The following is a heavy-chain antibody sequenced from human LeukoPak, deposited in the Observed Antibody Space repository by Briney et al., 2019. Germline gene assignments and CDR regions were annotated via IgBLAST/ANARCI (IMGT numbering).Heavy chain of an antibody. Sequence: GGSLRLSCAASGFTFSSFAMSWVRQAPGKGLEWVSAISGGGGATVYADSVKGRFSISRDNSKNTLFLQMNSLRVEDTAFYYCARASTATSTRFFESWGQGTLVTVSS. CDR1: GFTFSSFA. J-gene: IGHJ4*02. D-gene: IGHD1/OR15-1a*01. V-gene: IGHV3-23*01. CDR2: ISGGGGAT. CDR3: ARASTATSTRFFES.